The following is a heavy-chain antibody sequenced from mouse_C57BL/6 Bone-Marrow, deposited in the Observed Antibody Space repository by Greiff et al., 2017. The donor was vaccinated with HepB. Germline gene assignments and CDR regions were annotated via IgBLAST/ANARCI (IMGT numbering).Heavy chain of an antibody. D-gene: IGHD2-3*01. Sequence: VKLMESGPELVKPGASVKISCKASGYAFSSSWMNWVKQRPGKGLEWIGRIYPGDGDTNYNGKFKGKATLTADKSSSTAYMQLSSLTSEDSAVYFCADYDGYLFAYWGQGTLVTVSA. CDR2: IYPGDGDT. J-gene: IGHJ3*01. CDR1: GYAFSSSW. CDR3: ADYDGYLFAY. V-gene: IGHV1-82*01.